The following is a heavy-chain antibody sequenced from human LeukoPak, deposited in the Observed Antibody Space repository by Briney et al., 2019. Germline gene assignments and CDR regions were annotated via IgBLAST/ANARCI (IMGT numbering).Heavy chain of an antibody. CDR3: TTGGYCSSTSCYNFDY. J-gene: IGHJ4*02. CDR1: GFTFSNAW. D-gene: IGHD2-2*02. Sequence: PGGSLRLSCAASGFTFSNAWMSWVRQAPGKGLEWVGRIKSTTDGGTTDYAAPVKGRFTISRDDSKNTLYLQMNSLKTEDTAVYYCTTGGYCSSTSCYNFDYWGQGTLVTVSS. V-gene: IGHV3-15*01. CDR2: IKSTTDGGTT.